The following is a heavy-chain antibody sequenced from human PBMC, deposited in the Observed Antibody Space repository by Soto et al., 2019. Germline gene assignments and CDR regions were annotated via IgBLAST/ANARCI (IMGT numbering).Heavy chain of an antibody. CDR3: AHYRSGRAFDI. Sequence: SETLSLTCTVSGDSISSSNYFWGWIRQPPGKGLEWIGTIFYSGSTYYNPSLKSRVTISVDTSKNQFSLKLTSVTAADTALYYCAHYRSGRAFDIWGQGTMVTVSS. D-gene: IGHD1-26*01. V-gene: IGHV4-39*01. CDR2: IFYSGST. CDR1: GDSISSSNYF. J-gene: IGHJ3*02.